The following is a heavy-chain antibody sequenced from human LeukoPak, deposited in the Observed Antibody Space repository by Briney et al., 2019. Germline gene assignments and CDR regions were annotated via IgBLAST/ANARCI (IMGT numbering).Heavy chain of an antibody. Sequence: PGGPLRLSCAASGFTFSSYAMHWVRQAPGKGLEWVASIRFDGSHKSYADSVKGRFTISRDYSKNTLYLQMNTLRAEDTAVYYCAKDHGWELDGSGEYYFYYCMDVWGKGTTVTIPS. J-gene: IGHJ6*03. CDR3: AKDHGWELDGSGEYYFYYCMDV. D-gene: IGHD1-26*01. CDR1: GFTFSSYA. CDR2: IRFDGSHK. V-gene: IGHV3-30*02.